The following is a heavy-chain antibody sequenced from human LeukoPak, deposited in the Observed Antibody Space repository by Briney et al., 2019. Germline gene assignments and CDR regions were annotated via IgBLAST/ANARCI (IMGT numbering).Heavy chain of an antibody. D-gene: IGHD2-2*02. V-gene: IGHV3-48*01. CDR2: IGSSSTSTI. J-gene: IGHJ4*02. CDR3: ARDGGDYTFDY. Sequence: GGSLRLSCAASGFIFSTYNMNWVRLAPGKGLEWVSYIGSSSTSTIYYTDSVKGRFTISRDNAKNSLYLQMNGLRAEDTAVYYCARDGGDYTFDYWGQGTLVTVSS. CDR1: GFIFSTYN.